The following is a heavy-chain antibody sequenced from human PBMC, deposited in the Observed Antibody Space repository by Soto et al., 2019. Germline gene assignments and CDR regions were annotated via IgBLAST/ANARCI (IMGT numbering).Heavy chain of an antibody. Sequence: SETLSLTCTVSGGSISSSNYYWGWIRQPPGKGLEWIGGIYYSGSTYYNPSLKSRVPISVDTSKNQFPLKLSSVPAHDTAVYYCARPWEILGFDYWGQGTLVTVSS. CDR2: IYYSGST. D-gene: IGHD1-26*01. CDR1: GGSISSSNYY. CDR3: ARPWEILGFDY. V-gene: IGHV4-39*01. J-gene: IGHJ4*02.